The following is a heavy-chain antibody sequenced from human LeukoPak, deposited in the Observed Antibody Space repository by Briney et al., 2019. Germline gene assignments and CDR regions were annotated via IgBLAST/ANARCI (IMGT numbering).Heavy chain of an antibody. Sequence: SETLSLTCTVSGGSISSGSYYWSWIRQPAGKGLECIGRIFTSGSTNYNPSLKSRVTISVDTSKNQFSLRLSSVTAADTAVYYCTRVETYSSSWTEGAHVDYWGQGTLVTVFS. CDR3: TRVETYSSSWTEGAHVDY. CDR1: GGSISSGSYY. J-gene: IGHJ4*02. V-gene: IGHV4-61*02. D-gene: IGHD6-13*01. CDR2: IFTSGST.